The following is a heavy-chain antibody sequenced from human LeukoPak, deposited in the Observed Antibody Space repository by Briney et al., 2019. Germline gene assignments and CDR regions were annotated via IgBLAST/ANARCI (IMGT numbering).Heavy chain of an antibody. D-gene: IGHD6-25*01. Sequence: GGSLRLSCATSGFTFSYYWMTWVRQAPGKGLEWLANIKGDGSEKNYVASMKGRFTISRDNVNNSLYLQLNNLRVEDTAMYYCAREAAYWGQGTRVTVSS. CDR1: GFTFSYYW. CDR2: IKGDGSEK. CDR3: AREAAY. J-gene: IGHJ4*02. V-gene: IGHV3-7*03.